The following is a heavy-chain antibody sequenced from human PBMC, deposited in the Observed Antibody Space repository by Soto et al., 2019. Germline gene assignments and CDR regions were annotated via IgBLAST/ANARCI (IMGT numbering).Heavy chain of an antibody. Sequence: GESLKISCKGSGYSFTSYWIGWVRQMPGKGLEWMGIIYPGDSDTRYSPSFQGQVTISADKSISTAYLQWSSLKASDTAMYYCARPREAGKYYYGVDVWGQGTTLTVSS. J-gene: IGHJ6*02. CDR2: IYPGDSDT. CDR1: GYSFTSYW. CDR3: ARPREAGKYYYGVDV. D-gene: IGHD6-19*01. V-gene: IGHV5-51*03.